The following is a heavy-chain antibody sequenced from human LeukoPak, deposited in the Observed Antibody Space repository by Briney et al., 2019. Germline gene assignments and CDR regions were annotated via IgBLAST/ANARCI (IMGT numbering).Heavy chain of an antibody. V-gene: IGHV1-2*02. CDR1: GYTFTGYY. D-gene: IGHD1-20*01. J-gene: IGHJ4*02. CDR2: INPSTGGT. Sequence: ASVKVSCKASGYTFTGYYIHWVRQAPGQGLEWMGWINPSTGGTKYAQKFQGRVTMTRDTSINTAYMDLSRLTYDDTAVYHGARECNWKFRKSYFFDYWGQGTLVTVS. CDR3: ARECNWKFRKSYFFDY.